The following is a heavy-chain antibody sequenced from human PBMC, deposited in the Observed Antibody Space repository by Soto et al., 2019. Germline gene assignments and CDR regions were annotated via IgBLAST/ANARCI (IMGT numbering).Heavy chain of an antibody. CDR1: GFTFSSYG. CDR3: AKVKTAMALYYFDY. D-gene: IGHD5-18*01. V-gene: IGHV3-30*18. Sequence: QVQLVESGGGVVQPGRSLRLSCAASGFTFSSYGMHWVRQAPGKGLEWVAVISYDGSNKYYADSVKGRFTISRDNSKNTLYLQMNSLRAEDTAVYYCAKVKTAMALYYFDYWGQGTLVTVSS. CDR2: ISYDGSNK. J-gene: IGHJ4*02.